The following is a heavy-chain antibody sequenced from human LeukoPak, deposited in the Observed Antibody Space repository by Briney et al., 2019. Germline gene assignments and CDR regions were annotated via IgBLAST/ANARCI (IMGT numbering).Heavy chain of an antibody. J-gene: IGHJ4*02. CDR3: ARHLTRDGYNYYY. D-gene: IGHD5-24*01. Sequence: GASVNVSCKASGYTFTGYYMHWVRQAPGQGLEWMGWINPNSGGTNYAQKYQGRVTMTRDTSISTAYMELSRLRSDDTAVYYCARHLTRDGYNYYYWGQGTLVTVSS. V-gene: IGHV1-2*02. CDR2: INPNSGGT. CDR1: GYTFTGYY.